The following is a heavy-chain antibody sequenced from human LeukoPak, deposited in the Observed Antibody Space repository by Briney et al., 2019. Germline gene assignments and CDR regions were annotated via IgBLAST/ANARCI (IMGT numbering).Heavy chain of an antibody. CDR3: ARVGSSGWYYAEYFQH. CDR1: GYTFTSYY. CDR2: INPSGGST. D-gene: IGHD6-19*01. J-gene: IGHJ1*01. V-gene: IGHV1-46*01. Sequence: ASVKVSCKASGYTFTSYYMHWVRQAPGQGLEWMGIINPSGGSTSYAQKFQGRVTMTRDTSTSTVYMELSSLRSGDTAVYYCARVGSSGWYYAEYFQHWGQGTLVTVSS.